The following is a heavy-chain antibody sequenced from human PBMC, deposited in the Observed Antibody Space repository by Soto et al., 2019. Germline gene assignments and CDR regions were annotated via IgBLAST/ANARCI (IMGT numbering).Heavy chain of an antibody. CDR1: GGSISRSGYH. CDR3: TRQYDY. CDR2: FCDSGTT. J-gene: IGHJ4*02. V-gene: IGHV4-39*01. Sequence: QLQLQESGPGLVKPSETLSLTCSVSGGSISRSGYHWGWIRQPPGKGLEWIGSFCDSGTTHYSSSLKSQVTISVDSYQNKLSRKLSSVTAAGTAIYSCTRQYDYWGQGTLVTVSS.